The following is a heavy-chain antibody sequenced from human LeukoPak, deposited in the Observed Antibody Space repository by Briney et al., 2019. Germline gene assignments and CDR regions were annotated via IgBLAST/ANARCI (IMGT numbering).Heavy chain of an antibody. J-gene: IGHJ6*03. D-gene: IGHD3-3*01. Sequence: GESLKISCKGSGYSFTSYWIGWVRQMSGKGLEWMGIIYPGDSDTRYSPSFQGQVTISADKSISTAYLQWSSLKASDTAMYYCARHYRSHYDFWSGYHYYYYMDVWGKGTTVTVSS. CDR1: GYSFTSYW. CDR3: ARHYRSHYDFWSGYHYYYYMDV. CDR2: IYPGDSDT. V-gene: IGHV5-51*01.